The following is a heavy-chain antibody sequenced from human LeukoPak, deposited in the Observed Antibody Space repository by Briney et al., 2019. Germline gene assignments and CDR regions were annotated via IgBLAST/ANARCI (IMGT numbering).Heavy chain of an antibody. CDR1: GLTFSNYE. J-gene: IGHJ4*02. Sequence: GGSLRLSCAASGLTFSNYEMNWVRHAPGKGLEWLSYISSFSNMIFYAESVKGRFTISRDNAKNSLYLQMNSLGAEDTAIYYCATASGGWYRYYFDSWGQGILVTVSS. CDR3: ATASGGWYRYYFDS. CDR2: ISSFSNMI. D-gene: IGHD6-13*01. V-gene: IGHV3-48*03.